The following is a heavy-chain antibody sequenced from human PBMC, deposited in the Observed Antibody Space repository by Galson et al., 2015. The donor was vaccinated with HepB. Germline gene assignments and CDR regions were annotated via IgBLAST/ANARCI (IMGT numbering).Heavy chain of an antibody. V-gene: IGHV3-21*01. CDR2: ISSSSSYI. CDR3: ARDNELDDYGDYWGFSRRKPKKEKGGGMDV. Sequence: SLRLSCAASGFTFSSYSMNWVRQAPGKGLEWVSSISSSSSYIYYADSVKGRFTISRDNAKNSLYLQMNSLRAEDTAVYYCARDNELDDYGDYWGFSRRKPKKEKGGGMDVWGQGTTVTVSS. J-gene: IGHJ6*02. D-gene: IGHD4-17*01. CDR1: GFTFSSYS.